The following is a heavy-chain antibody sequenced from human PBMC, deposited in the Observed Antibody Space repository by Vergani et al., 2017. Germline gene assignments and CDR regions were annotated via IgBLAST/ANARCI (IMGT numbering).Heavy chain of an antibody. CDR3: ARGRYSSSYGAFDI. Sequence: QVQLVESGGGVVQPGRSLRLSCAASGFTFSSYAMHWVRQAPGKGLEWVAVISYDGSNKYYADSVKGRFTISRDNSKNTLYLQMKSLRAEDTAVYYCARGRYSSSYGAFDIWGQGTMVTVSS. D-gene: IGHD6-6*01. CDR2: ISYDGSNK. CDR1: GFTFSSYA. V-gene: IGHV3-30-3*01. J-gene: IGHJ3*02.